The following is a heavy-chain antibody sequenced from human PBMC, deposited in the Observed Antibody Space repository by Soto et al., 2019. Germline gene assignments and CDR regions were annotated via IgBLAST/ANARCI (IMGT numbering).Heavy chain of an antibody. D-gene: IGHD3-9*01. CDR2: INHSGST. CDR1: GGSFSGYY. V-gene: IGHV4-34*01. CDR3: ARFTIRIYYYYYGMDV. Sequence: TSETLSLTCAVYGGSFSGYYWSWIRQPQGKGLEWIGEINHSGSTNYNPSLKSRVTISVDTSKNQFSLKLSSVTAADTAVYYCARFTIRIYYYYYGMDVWGQGTTVT. J-gene: IGHJ6*02.